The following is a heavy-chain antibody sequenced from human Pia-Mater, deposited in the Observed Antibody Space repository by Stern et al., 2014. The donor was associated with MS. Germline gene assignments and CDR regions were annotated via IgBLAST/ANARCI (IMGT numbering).Heavy chain of an antibody. CDR2: ISNDGNHK. J-gene: IGHJ4*02. D-gene: IGHD1-1*01. V-gene: IGHV3-30*18. Sequence: VQLVESGGGLVQPGGSLRLSCAASGFTYTDYWMRWVRQAPGKGPEWVAVISNDGNHKYDAGSVKDRFTISRDNSKNTLYLQMNSLRVEDTAVYYCAKHLAERPFDYWGQGTLVTVSS. CDR3: AKHLAERPFDY. CDR1: GFTYTDYW.